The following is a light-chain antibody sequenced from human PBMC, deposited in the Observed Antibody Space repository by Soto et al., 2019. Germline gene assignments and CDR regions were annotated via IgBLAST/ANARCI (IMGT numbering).Light chain of an antibody. V-gene: IGLV9-49*01. J-gene: IGLJ3*02. Sequence: QAVVTQPPSASASLGASVTLTCTLSSGYSNYKVDWYQQRPGKGPRFVMRVGTGGIVGSKGDGIPDRFSVLGSGLNRYLTIKNIQEEDESDYHCGADHGSGSNFGWVFGGGTKVTVL. CDR1: SGYSNYK. CDR2: VGTGGIVG. CDR3: GADHGSGSNFGWV.